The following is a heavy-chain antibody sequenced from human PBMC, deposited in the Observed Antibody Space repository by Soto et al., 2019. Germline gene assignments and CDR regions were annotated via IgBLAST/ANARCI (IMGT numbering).Heavy chain of an antibody. CDR3: ARDYHSGGAFDI. D-gene: IGHD6-19*01. CDR1: GGFINNYY. J-gene: IGHJ3*02. CDR2: MYNTGST. Sequence: SETLSLTCNVSGGFINNYYWSWIRQPPGKGLEWIGYMYNTGSTIYNPSLKSRVTISVDTSKNQFSLKLSSVTAADTAVYYCARDYHSGGAFDIWGQGTMVTVSS. V-gene: IGHV4-59*01.